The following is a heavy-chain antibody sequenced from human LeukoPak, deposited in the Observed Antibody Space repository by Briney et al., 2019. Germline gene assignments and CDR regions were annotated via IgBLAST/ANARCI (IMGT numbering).Heavy chain of an antibody. Sequence: GGSLRLSCAAPGFTFSSYGMHWVRQAPGKGLEWVAVIWYDGSNKYYADSVEGRFTISRDNSKNTLYLQMNSLRAEDTAVYYCARAAGGVSHYFDYWGQGTLVTVSS. D-gene: IGHD3-16*01. CDR3: ARAAGGVSHYFDY. V-gene: IGHV3-33*01. J-gene: IGHJ4*02. CDR2: IWYDGSNK. CDR1: GFTFSSYG.